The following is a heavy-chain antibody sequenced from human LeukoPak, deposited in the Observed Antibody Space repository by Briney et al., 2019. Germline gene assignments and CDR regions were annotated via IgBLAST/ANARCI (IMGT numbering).Heavy chain of an antibody. J-gene: IGHJ5*02. CDR2: ISAYNGNT. CDR1: GYTFTSYG. CDR3: ARVVRGVRSRINWFDP. V-gene: IGHV1-18*01. Sequence: ASVKVSCKASGYTFTSYGISWVRQAPGQGLEWMGWISAYNGNTNYAQKLQGRVTMTTDTSTSTAYMELRSLRSDDTAVYYCARVVRGVRSRINWFDPWGQGTLVTVSS. D-gene: IGHD3-10*01.